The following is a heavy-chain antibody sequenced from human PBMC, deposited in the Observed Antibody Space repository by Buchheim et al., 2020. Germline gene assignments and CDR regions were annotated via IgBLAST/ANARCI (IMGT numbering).Heavy chain of an antibody. D-gene: IGHD2-21*02. V-gene: IGHV3-21*01. Sequence: EVQLVESGGGLVKPGGSLRLSCAASGFTFSSYSMNWVRQAPGKGLEWVSSISSSSSYIYYADSVKGRFTISRDNDKNSLFLKMNDLRAEDTAVYYCARERTRYCGGDCYSYWFDPWGQGTL. CDR1: GFTFSSYS. CDR3: ARERTRYCGGDCYSYWFDP. J-gene: IGHJ5*02. CDR2: ISSSSSYI.